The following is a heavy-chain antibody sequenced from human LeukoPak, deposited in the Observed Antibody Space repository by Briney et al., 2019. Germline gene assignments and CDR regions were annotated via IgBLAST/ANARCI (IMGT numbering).Heavy chain of an antibody. CDR3: ARYGDKRGAFDI. J-gene: IGHJ3*02. Sequence: SETLSLTCTVSGGSISSGGYYWSWIRQHPGKGLEWIGYIYYSGSTYYNPSLKSRVTISVDTSKNQFSLKLSSVTAADTAVYYCARYGDKRGAFDIWGQGTMVTVSS. CDR2: IYYSGST. V-gene: IGHV4-31*03. D-gene: IGHD5-24*01. CDR1: GGSISSGGYY.